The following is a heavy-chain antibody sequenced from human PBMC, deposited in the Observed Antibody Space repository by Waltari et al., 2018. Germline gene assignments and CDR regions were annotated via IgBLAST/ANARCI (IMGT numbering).Heavy chain of an antibody. Sequence: EVQLLESGGGLVQPGGSLRLSCAASGFTFSSYAMRWVRQAPGKGLEWVSVIYSGGSTYYAGSVKGRFTISRDNSKNTLYLQMNSLRAEDTAVYYCAKAVVVAATPLDYWGQGTLVTVSS. CDR3: AKAVVVAATPLDY. J-gene: IGHJ4*02. V-gene: IGHV3-23*03. CDR2: IYSGGST. D-gene: IGHD2-15*01. CDR1: GFTFSSYA.